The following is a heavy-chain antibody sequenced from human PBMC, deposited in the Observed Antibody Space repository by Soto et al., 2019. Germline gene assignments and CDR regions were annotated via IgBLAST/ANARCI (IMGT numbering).Heavy chain of an antibody. D-gene: IGHD2-21*01. CDR2: IITVLGTT. CDR1: GDTFSSYA. CDR3: ARRRYCGYDCYHKHYYGMDV. J-gene: IGHJ6*02. Sequence: QVQLVQSGAELKKTGSSVKVSCRASGDTFSSYAVNWVRQAPGLGLEWMGRIITVLGTTDYAQNFKGRLTITAEKSTKTVYMELSSLRSEDTAVYYCARRRYCGYDCYHKHYYGMDVWGQGTTVTVAS. V-gene: IGHV1-69*08.